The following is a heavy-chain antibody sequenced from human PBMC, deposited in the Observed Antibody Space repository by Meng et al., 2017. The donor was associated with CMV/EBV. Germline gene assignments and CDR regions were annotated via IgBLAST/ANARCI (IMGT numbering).Heavy chain of an antibody. Sequence: ITLKESGPTLGKPTQPLRLNCSFSGCSLSTSGVGGGWIRQPPGNALEWRALIYWDDDKRYRPSLKSRLTITKDTSKNQVVLTKTNMDPVDTATYYCARIAAASRFDYWGQGTLVTVSS. J-gene: IGHJ4*02. V-gene: IGHV2-5*02. CDR3: ARIAAASRFDY. CDR2: IYWDDDK. D-gene: IGHD6-13*01. CDR1: GCSLSTSGVG.